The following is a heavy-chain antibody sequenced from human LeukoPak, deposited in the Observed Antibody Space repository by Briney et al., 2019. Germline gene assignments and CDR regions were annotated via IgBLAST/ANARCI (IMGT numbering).Heavy chain of an antibody. CDR3: ARDSYHYGSAAYYMDV. CDR2: INHSGST. V-gene: IGHV4-34*01. D-gene: IGHD3-10*01. Sequence: SETLSLTCAVYGGSFSGYYWSWIRQSPGKGLEWIGEINHSGSTTYNPSLKSRVTISLDTSKNQFSLKLSSVTAADTAVYYCARDSYHYGSAAYYMDVWGKGTTVTISS. J-gene: IGHJ6*03. CDR1: GGSFSGYY.